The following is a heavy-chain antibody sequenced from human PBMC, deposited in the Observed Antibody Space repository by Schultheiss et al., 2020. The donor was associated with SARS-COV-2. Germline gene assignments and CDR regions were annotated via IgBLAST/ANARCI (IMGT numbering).Heavy chain of an antibody. J-gene: IGHJ3*02. D-gene: IGHD1-26*01. V-gene: IGHV3-11*03. CDR1: GFTFSDYY. Sequence: GGSLRLSCAASGFTFSDYYMSWIRQAPGKGLEWVSYIISSSSYTNYADSVKGRFTISRDNAKNSLYLQMNSLRAEDTAVYYCARKWEQDAFDIWGQGTTVTVSS. CDR3: ARKWEQDAFDI. CDR2: IISSSSYT.